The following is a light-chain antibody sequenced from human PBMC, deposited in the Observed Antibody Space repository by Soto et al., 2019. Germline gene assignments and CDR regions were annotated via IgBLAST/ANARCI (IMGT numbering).Light chain of an antibody. CDR2: DVS. J-gene: IGLJ1*01. Sequence: QSALTQPRSVSGSPGQSITISCTGTSSDVGGYNYVSWYRQHPGKAPKLMIYDVSKRPSGVPDRFSGSKSGNTASLTISGLQAEDEADYYCCSYAGSYTHYVFGTGTKLPV. V-gene: IGLV2-11*01. CDR3: CSYAGSYTHYV. CDR1: SSDVGGYNY.